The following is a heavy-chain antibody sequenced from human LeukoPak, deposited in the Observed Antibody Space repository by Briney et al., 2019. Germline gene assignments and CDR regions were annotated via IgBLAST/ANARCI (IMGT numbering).Heavy chain of an antibody. CDR3: ATRIAAAGLVFDY. Sequence: ASVKVSCKASGYTFTGYYMHWVRQAPGQGLEWMGWINPNSGGTNYAQKFQGRVTMTRDTSISTAYMELSRLRSDDTAVYYCATRIAAAGLVFDYWGQGTLVTVSS. CDR1: GYTFTGYY. D-gene: IGHD6-13*01. J-gene: IGHJ4*02. CDR2: INPNSGGT. V-gene: IGHV1-2*02.